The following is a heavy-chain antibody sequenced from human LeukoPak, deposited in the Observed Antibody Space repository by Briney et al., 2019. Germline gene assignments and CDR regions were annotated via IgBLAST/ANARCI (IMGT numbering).Heavy chain of an antibody. CDR2: IKQDGSEK. V-gene: IGHV3-7*01. Sequence: GGSLRLSCAASGFTFSTYWMTWVRQAPGKGLEWVAHIKQDGSEKYYARSVEGRFTISRDNGKYSLYLQMNSLRGEDTAVYYCARERGKSSSDDYWGQGTLVTVSS. D-gene: IGHD6-6*01. J-gene: IGHJ4*02. CDR1: GFTFSTYW. CDR3: ARERGKSSSDDY.